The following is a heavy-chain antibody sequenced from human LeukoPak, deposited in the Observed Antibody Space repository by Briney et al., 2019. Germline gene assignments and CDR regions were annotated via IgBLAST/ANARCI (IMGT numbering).Heavy chain of an antibody. CDR1: GFTFSDFY. V-gene: IGHV3-11*01. Sequence: GGSLRLSCAASGFTFSDFYMSWLRQAPGRGLEWVSYISTSSSAIYYADSVKGRFTISRDTAKSSLYLQMNSLRAEDTAVYYCARGHYGLDVWGQGTTVTVSS. CDR3: ARGHYGLDV. J-gene: IGHJ6*02. CDR2: ISTSSSAI.